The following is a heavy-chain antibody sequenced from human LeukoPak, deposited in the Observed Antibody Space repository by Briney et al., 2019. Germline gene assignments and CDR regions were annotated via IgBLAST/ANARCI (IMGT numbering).Heavy chain of an antibody. J-gene: IGHJ6*03. V-gene: IGHV1-69*13. CDR2: IIPIFGTA. Sequence: SVKVSCKASGGTFSSYAISWVRQAPGQGLEWMGGIIPIFGTANYAQKFQGRVTITADESTSTAYMELSSLRSEDTAVYHCARARTGYYYMDVWGKGTTVTISS. CDR1: GGTFSSYA. CDR3: ARARTGYYYMDV. D-gene: IGHD3-9*01.